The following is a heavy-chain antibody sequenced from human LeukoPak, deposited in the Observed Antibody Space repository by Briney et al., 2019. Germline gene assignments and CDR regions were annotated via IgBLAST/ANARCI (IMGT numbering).Heavy chain of an antibody. V-gene: IGHV1-18*04. CDR2: ISAYNGNT. D-gene: IGHD3-22*01. CDR1: GYTFTSYG. Sequence: ASVKVSCKASGYTFTSYGISWVRQAPGQGLEWMGWISAYNGNTNYAQKFQGRVTITADESTSTAYMELSSLRSEDTAVYYCASSEDYYDSSGYYQGHYWGQGTLVTVSS. J-gene: IGHJ4*02. CDR3: ASSEDYYDSSGYYQGHY.